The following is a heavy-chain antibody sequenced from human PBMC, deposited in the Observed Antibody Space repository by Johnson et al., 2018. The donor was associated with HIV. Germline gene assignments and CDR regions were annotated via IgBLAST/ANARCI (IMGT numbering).Heavy chain of an antibody. D-gene: IGHD2-21*01. J-gene: IGHJ3*02. CDR2: ISYDGSNK. CDR3: AKDSGDPAHAFDI. CDR1: GFTFSSYA. V-gene: IGHV3-30*04. Sequence: QVQLVESGGGVVQPGRSLRLSCAASGFTFSSYAMHWVRQAPGKGLEWVAVISYDGSNKYYADSVQGRFTISRDNSKNTQYLQMNSLRAEDTAVYYCAKDSGDPAHAFDIWGQGTMVTVSS.